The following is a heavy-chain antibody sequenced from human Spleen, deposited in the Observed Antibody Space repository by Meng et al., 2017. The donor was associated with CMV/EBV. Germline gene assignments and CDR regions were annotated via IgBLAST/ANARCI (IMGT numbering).Heavy chain of an antibody. Sequence: VQLVQSGAEVQKPGASVKASCKASGYTFTNYHLTWVRQAPGLGLEWMGWINPYNGNRNYAQKLQCRVTMTTDTSTSTAYMELRSLRSDDTAVYYCARDLGANEDYWGQGTLVTVSS. V-gene: IGHV1-18*01. CDR1: GYTFTNYH. D-gene: IGHD1-26*01. CDR3: ARDLGANEDY. J-gene: IGHJ4*02. CDR2: INPYNGNR.